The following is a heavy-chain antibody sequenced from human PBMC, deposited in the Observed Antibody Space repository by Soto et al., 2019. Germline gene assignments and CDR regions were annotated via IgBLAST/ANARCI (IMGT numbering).Heavy chain of an antibody. V-gene: IGHV1-69*13. D-gene: IGHD5-12*01. CDR1: GGTFSTYA. CDR2: IIPIYGTA. CDR3: AREDKPGGYTPPGTSGFDS. Sequence: SVKVSCKASGGTFSTYAISWVRQAPGQGLEWMGGIIPIYGTANYAQKFQGRLTMTADESTSTVYMELSSLRSDDTAVYYCAREDKPGGYTPPGTSGFDSWGQGTLVTVSS. J-gene: IGHJ4*02.